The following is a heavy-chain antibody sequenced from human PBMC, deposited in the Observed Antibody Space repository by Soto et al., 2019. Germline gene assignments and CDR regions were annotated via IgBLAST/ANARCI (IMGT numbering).Heavy chain of an antibody. V-gene: IGHV1-2*02. Sequence: ASVKVSCKASGYTFTGYYMHWVRQAPGQGLEWMGWINPNSGGTNYAQKFQGRVTMTRDTSISKAYMELSRLRSDDTAVYYCARVGVGQWLAHFAFDIWGQGTMVTVSS. D-gene: IGHD6-19*01. CDR2: INPNSGGT. CDR3: ARVGVGQWLAHFAFDI. CDR1: GYTFTGYY. J-gene: IGHJ3*02.